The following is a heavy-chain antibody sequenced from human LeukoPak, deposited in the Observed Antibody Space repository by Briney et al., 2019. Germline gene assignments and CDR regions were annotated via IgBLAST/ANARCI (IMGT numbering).Heavy chain of an antibody. CDR3: ARQNHDIGTNWFDP. J-gene: IGHJ5*02. V-gene: IGHV4-39*07. CDR2: IYDTGST. CDR1: GGPISSIHYY. D-gene: IGHD3-9*01. Sequence: SETLSLTCSVSGGPISSIHYYWGWIRQPPGKGPEWIGSIYDTGSTYYKASLKSRVTISLDTSKNQFSLRLSSVTAADTAVYYCARQNHDIGTNWFDPWGQGTLVTVSS.